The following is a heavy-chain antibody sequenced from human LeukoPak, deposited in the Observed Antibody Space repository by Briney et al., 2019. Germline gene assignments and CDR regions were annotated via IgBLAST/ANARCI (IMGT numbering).Heavy chain of an antibody. CDR2: IYYSGST. Sequence: SQTLSLTCTVSGGSISSGGYYWSWIRQHPGKGLEWIGYIYYSGSTYYNPSLKSRATISVDTSKNQFSLKLSSVTAADTAVYYCARYTPVGVGVVMGPHNWFDPWGQGTLVTVSS. J-gene: IGHJ5*02. CDR1: GGSISSGGYY. V-gene: IGHV4-31*03. D-gene: IGHD3-3*01. CDR3: ARYTPVGVGVVMGPHNWFDP.